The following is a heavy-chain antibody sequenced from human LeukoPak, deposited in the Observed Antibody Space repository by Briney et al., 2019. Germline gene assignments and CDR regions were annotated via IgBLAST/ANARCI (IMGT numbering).Heavy chain of an antibody. Sequence: GGSLRLSCAASGFTFSSYAMHWVRQAPGKGLEWVAVISYDGSNKYYADSVKGRFTISRDNSKNTLYLQMNSLRAEAPALYYCARETYYYGSGSYPLRGMDVWGQGTTVTVPS. V-gene: IGHV3-30-3*01. D-gene: IGHD3-10*01. CDR3: ARETYYYGSGSYPLRGMDV. J-gene: IGHJ6*02. CDR1: GFTFSSYA. CDR2: ISYDGSNK.